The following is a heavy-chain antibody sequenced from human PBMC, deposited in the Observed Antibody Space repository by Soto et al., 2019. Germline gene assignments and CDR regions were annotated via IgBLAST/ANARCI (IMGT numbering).Heavy chain of an antibody. V-gene: IGHV3-7*01. CDR1: GFTFSTNW. Sequence: GGSLRLSCTTSGFTFSTNWMSWVRQAPGKGLEWVANIKGDGSEKYYVDSVKGRFTISRDNAKNSLYLQMNSLRAEDTAVYYCARDHPSSYYYDSSRLGRVYYYYGMDVWGQGTTVTVSS. D-gene: IGHD3-22*01. CDR2: IKGDGSEK. CDR3: ARDHPSSYYYDSSRLGRVYYYYGMDV. J-gene: IGHJ6*02.